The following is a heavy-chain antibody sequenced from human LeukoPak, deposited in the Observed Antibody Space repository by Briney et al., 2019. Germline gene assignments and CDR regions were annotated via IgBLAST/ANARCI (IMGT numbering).Heavy chain of an antibody. D-gene: IGHD7-27*01. CDR2: IYSSGST. J-gene: IGHJ4*02. Sequence: SETLSLTCSVSGGSISNYFWTWIRQPPGKGLEWIGYIYSSGSTYYNPSLKSRVTISVDTSKNRFSLKMSTVTAADPAVYYCARRPTGDPKFDYWGQGTLVTVSS. V-gene: IGHV4-59*08. CDR3: ARRPTGDPKFDY. CDR1: GGSISNYF.